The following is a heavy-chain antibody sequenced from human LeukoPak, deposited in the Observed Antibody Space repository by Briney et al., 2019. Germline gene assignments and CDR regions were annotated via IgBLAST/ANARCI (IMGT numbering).Heavy chain of an antibody. Sequence: GGSLRLSCEASGFAFSDSAMSWVRQASGRGLEWFSLISASGGNSYYADSVKGRFTISRDNSKNTLYLQMNSLRAEDTAVYYCAKDLDASGYDLFDWGQGTLVTVSS. CDR3: AKDLDASGYDLFD. CDR1: GFAFSDSA. J-gene: IGHJ4*02. D-gene: IGHD5-12*01. V-gene: IGHV3-23*01. CDR2: ISASGGNS.